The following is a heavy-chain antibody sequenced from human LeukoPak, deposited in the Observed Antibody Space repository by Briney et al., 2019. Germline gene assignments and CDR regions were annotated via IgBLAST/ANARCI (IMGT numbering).Heavy chain of an antibody. CDR3: AKDHYWSIDY. Sequence: GGSLRLSCAASGFDFSSNWMHWVRHAPGQGLVWGSRIKGDVISTNYADSVKGRFTISRDIAKNTLHLQMNSLRAEDTGVYYCAKDHYWSIDYWGRGTLVTVSS. D-gene: IGHD3-3*01. V-gene: IGHV3-74*01. J-gene: IGHJ4*02. CDR1: GFDFSSNW. CDR2: IKGDVIST.